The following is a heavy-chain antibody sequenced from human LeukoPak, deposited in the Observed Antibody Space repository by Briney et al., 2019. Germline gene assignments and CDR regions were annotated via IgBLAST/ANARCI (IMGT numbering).Heavy chain of an antibody. Sequence: GGSLRLSCVGCGFILSDYGMSGARQAPAKGLEWISYITMNSVKFYADSVRGRFAISRDNDKNSVYLQMNSLRDEDTAVYYCTRGRYQFLGPNDSWGQGSLVTVSS. CDR1: GFILSDYG. D-gene: IGHD2/OR15-2a*01. CDR2: ITMNSVK. CDR3: TRGRYQFLGPNDS. J-gene: IGHJ4*02. V-gene: IGHV3-48*02.